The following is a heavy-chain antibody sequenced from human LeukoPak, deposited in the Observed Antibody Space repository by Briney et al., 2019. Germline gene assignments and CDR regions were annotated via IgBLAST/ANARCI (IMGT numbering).Heavy chain of an antibody. CDR2: ISYDVSNK. CDR1: GFTFSSYA. Sequence: GGSLRLSCAASGFTFSSYAMHWVRQAPGKGLEWVAVISYDVSNKYYADSVKGRFTISRDNSKNTLYLQMNSLRAEDTAVYYCASWDSSGYYPIDYWGQGTLVTVSS. CDR3: ASWDSSGYYPIDY. J-gene: IGHJ4*02. V-gene: IGHV3-30*04. D-gene: IGHD3-22*01.